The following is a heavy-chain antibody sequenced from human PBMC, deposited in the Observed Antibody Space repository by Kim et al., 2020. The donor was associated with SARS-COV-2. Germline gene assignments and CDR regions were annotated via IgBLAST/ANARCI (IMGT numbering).Heavy chain of an antibody. CDR1: GYTFTTYY. V-gene: IGHV1-46*01. CDR2: INPSGGST. Sequence: ASVKVSCKASGYTFTTYYMHWVRQAPGQGLEWMGIINPSGGSTHYAQKLQGRVTMTRDTSTSTVYMELSSLRSEDTAVYYCARDLTVVAGNYYYYYGVDVWGQGTTVTVPS. D-gene: IGHD2-15*01. J-gene: IGHJ6*02. CDR3: ARDLTVVAGNYYYYYGVDV.